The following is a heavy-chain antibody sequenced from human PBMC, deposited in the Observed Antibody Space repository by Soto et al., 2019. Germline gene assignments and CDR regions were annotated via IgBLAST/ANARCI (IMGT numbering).Heavy chain of an antibody. V-gene: IGHV1-18*01. Sequence: SVKASWKGSGYTFSSYGMNWVRQAPGQGLEWMGWISAYNGNTNSAQKLQGRVNMTTDTSTSRADMELRSLRSDDTAVYYCARVGYCSSTSCYTSYYYYYGMDVWAQGTTVTVS. CDR2: ISAYNGNT. CDR3: ARVGYCSSTSCYTSYYYYYGMDV. CDR1: GYTFSSYG. J-gene: IGHJ6*02. D-gene: IGHD2-2*02.